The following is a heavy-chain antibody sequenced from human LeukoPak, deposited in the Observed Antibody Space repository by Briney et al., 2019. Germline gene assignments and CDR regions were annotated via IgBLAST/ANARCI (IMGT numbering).Heavy chain of an antibody. Sequence: SETLRLSCAVSGGSFSSNSYPWSWIRQPPGQGLEWIGYIYRSGSTYYKSALRSRVTISVDRSKNLFSLKLNSVTAADTAVYYCARGSTSGVAPSFDCWGKGTLGIVSS. V-gene: IGHV4-30-2*01. D-gene: IGHD3-10*01. CDR1: GGSFSSNSYP. CDR2: IYRSGST. CDR3: ARGSTSGVAPSFDC. J-gene: IGHJ4*02.